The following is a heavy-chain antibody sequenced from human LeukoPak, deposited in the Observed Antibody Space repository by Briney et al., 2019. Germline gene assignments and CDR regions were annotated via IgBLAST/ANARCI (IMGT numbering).Heavy chain of an antibody. CDR2: IYYSGST. J-gene: IGHJ6*03. Sequence: SETLSLTCAVSGGSISSGGYYWSWIRQPPGKGLEWIGYIYYSGSTNYNPSLKSRVTISVDTSKNRFSLKLSSVTAADTAVYYCARVQLGYCSGGSCYGAYYYYYMDVWGKGTTVTVSS. CDR3: ARVQLGYCSGGSCYGAYYYYYMDV. V-gene: IGHV4-61*08. CDR1: GGSISSGGYY. D-gene: IGHD2-15*01.